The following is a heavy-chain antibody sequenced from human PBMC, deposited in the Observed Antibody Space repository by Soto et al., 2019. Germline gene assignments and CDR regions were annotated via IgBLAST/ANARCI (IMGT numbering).Heavy chain of an antibody. Sequence: SENLSLTCPVICCSISSSYWSWIRQPPGKGLEWIGYIYYSGSTNYNPSLKSRVTISVDTSKNQFSLKLSSVTAADTAVYYCARVWGGAFDIWGQGTMVT. J-gene: IGHJ3*02. CDR2: IYYSGST. D-gene: IGHD3-10*01. CDR3: ARVWGGAFDI. V-gene: IGHV4-59*01. CDR1: CCSISSSY.